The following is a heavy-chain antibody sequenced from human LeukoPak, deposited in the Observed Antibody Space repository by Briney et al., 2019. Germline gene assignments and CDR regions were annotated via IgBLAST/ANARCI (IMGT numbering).Heavy chain of an antibody. V-gene: IGHV4-59*01. J-gene: IGHJ3*02. D-gene: IGHD4-4*01. CDR2: IYYSGST. CDR1: GGTISSYY. CDR3: ARGGYRFKAFDI. Sequence: SETLSLTCTVSGGTISSYYWSWIGQPPGKGLEWIGYIYYSGSTNYNPSLKSRVTTSVDTSKNQFSLKLSSVTAADTAVYYCARGGYRFKAFDIWGQGTMVTVSS.